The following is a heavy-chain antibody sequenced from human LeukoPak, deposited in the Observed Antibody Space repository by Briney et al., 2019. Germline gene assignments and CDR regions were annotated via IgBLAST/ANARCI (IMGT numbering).Heavy chain of an antibody. V-gene: IGHV3-74*01. CDR3: ARGYSSGWYGGVDY. J-gene: IGHJ4*02. CDR2: INSDGSST. D-gene: IGHD6-19*01. CDR1: GFTFSSYW. Sequence: PGGSLRLSCAASGFTFSSYWMHWVRQAPGKGLVWVSRINSDGSSTSYADSVKGRFTISRDNAKNTLYLQMNSLRAEDTAVYYCARGYSSGWYGGVDYWGQGTLVTVSS.